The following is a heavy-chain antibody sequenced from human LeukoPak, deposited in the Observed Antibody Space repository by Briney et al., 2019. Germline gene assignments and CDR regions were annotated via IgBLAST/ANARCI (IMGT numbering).Heavy chain of an antibody. V-gene: IGHV1-46*01. CDR3: ARVLNGYNIRDYFDY. D-gene: IGHD5-24*01. CDR1: GYTFTSYY. J-gene: IGHJ4*02. Sequence: GASVKVSCKAPGYTFTSYYIHWVRQAPGQGPEWMGLINPSGGSTNYAQKFQGRVTMTRDTSTSTVYMELSSLRSDDTAVYYCARVLNGYNIRDYFDYWGQGTLVTVSS. CDR2: INPSGGST.